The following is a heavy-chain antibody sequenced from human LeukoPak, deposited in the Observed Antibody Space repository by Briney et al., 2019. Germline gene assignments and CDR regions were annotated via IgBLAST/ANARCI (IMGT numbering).Heavy chain of an antibody. J-gene: IGHJ4*02. CDR2: ISGSGGST. D-gene: IGHD3-22*01. V-gene: IGHV3-23*01. CDR3: AKDPHPLTMIVVAVDY. Sequence: GGSLRLSCAASGFTFSSYAMSWVRQAPGKGLEWVSAISGSGGSTYYADSVKGRFTISRDNSKSTLYLQMNSLRAEDTAVYYCAKDPHPLTMIVVAVDYWGQGTLVTVSS. CDR1: GFTFSSYA.